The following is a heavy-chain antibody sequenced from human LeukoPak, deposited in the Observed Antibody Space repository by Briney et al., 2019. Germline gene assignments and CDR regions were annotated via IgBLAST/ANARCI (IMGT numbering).Heavy chain of an antibody. V-gene: IGHV3-23*01. CDR1: GFTFSSYE. D-gene: IGHD6-13*01. CDR2: ISSSGDST. Sequence: PGGSLRLSCAASGFTFSSYEFNWVRQAPGKGLEWVSSISSSGDSTYYADSVKGRFTISRDNSKNTLDLQMISLRAEDTAVYYCARDPYSSSWSYGMDVWGQGTTVTVSS. J-gene: IGHJ6*02. CDR3: ARDPYSSSWSYGMDV.